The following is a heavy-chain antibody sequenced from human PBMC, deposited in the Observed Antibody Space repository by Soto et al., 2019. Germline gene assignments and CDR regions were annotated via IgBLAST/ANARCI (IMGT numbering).Heavy chain of an antibody. CDR3: ARQGIAVAGWYYYGMDV. V-gene: IGHV4-39*01. Sequence: PSETLSLTCTVSGGSMSSSSYYWGWIRQPPGKGLEWIGSIYYSGSTYYNPSLKSRVTISVDTSKNQFSLNLSSVTAADTAVYYCARQGIAVAGWYYYGMDVWGQGTTVTVSS. CDR2: IYYSGST. CDR1: GGSMSSSSYY. D-gene: IGHD6-19*01. J-gene: IGHJ6*02.